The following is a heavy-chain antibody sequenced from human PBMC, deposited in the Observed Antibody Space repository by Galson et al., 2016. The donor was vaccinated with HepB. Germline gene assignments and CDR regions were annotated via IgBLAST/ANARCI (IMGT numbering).Heavy chain of an antibody. D-gene: IGHD5-12*01. CDR1: GGSIRGSIYY. V-gene: IGHV4-39*07. Sequence: SETLSLTCTVSGGSIRGSIYYWGWIRQPPGKGLEWIGEIYHRGNTDYNPSLKNRVTISIDKSKNQFSLNLTSVTAADTAVYYCAKVSLYRGYEQRTFDYWGQGTLVTVSS. J-gene: IGHJ4*02. CDR2: IYHRGNT. CDR3: AKVSLYRGYEQRTFDY.